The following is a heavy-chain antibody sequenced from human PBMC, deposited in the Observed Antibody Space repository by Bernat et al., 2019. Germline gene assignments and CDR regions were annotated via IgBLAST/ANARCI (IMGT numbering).Heavy chain of an antibody. D-gene: IGHD5-18*01. J-gene: IGHJ3*02. V-gene: IGHV3-74*01. CDR3: ARDTTWIPHDAFDI. Sequence: EVQLVESGGGLVQPGGSLRLSCAASGFTFSSYWMHWVRQAPGKGLVWVSRINSDGSSTSYADSVKGRFTSSRDNAKNTLYLQMNSLRAEDTAVYYCARDTTWIPHDAFDIWGQGKMVTVSS. CDR2: INSDGSST. CDR1: GFTFSSYW.